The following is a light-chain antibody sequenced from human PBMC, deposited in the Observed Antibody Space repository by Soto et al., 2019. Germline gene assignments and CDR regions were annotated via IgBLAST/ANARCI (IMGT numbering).Light chain of an antibody. CDR3: QQYNSWPPIT. CDR1: QSIGDT. V-gene: IGKV3-15*01. CDR2: GAS. Sequence: EIVMTQSPATLSVSPGGRATLSCRASQSIGDTLAWYQQKPGQAPRLLIYGASSRVTGFPARFSGSGSGTDFTLTISSLQSEDFVVYYCQQYNSWPPITFGQGTRLEIK. J-gene: IGKJ5*01.